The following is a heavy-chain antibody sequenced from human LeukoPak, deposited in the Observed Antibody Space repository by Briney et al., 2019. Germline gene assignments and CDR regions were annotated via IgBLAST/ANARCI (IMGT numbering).Heavy chain of an antibody. Sequence: GRSLRLSCAAPGFTFSSYAMHWVRQAPGKGLEWVAVISYDGNNKYYADSVKGRFTISRDSSKNTLYLLMNSLRAEDTAVYYCARVGGSSSWYEYWGQGTLVTVSS. CDR2: ISYDGNNK. CDR1: GFTFSSYA. V-gene: IGHV3-30-3*01. J-gene: IGHJ4*02. CDR3: ARVGGSSSWYEY. D-gene: IGHD6-13*01.